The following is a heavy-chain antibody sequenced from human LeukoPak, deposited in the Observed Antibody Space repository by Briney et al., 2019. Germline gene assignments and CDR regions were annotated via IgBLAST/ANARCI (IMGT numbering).Heavy chain of an antibody. D-gene: IGHD1-26*01. Sequence: GGSLRLSCAASGFTFSNYWMHWVRQAPGKGLVWVSRINSDGSITNYADSVKGRFTVSRDNAKNTLYLQMNSLGAEDTATYYCTKDASGSYCPDYWGQGTLVTVSS. V-gene: IGHV3-74*01. CDR1: GFTFSNYW. J-gene: IGHJ4*02. CDR2: INSDGSIT. CDR3: TKDASGSYCPDY.